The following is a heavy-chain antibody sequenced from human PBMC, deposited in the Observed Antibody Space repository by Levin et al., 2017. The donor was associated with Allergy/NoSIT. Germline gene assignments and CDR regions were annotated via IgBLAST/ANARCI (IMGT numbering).Heavy chain of an antibody. CDR2: IYWDDDK. J-gene: IGHJ3*02. D-gene: IGHD3-22*01. CDR1: GFSLSTSGVG. CDR3: AHTSTLTYYYDSSGYYYGAFDS. Sequence: KLSGPTLVKPTQTLTLTCTFSGFSLSTSGVGVGWIRPPPGKALEWLALIYWDDDKRYSPSLKSRLTITKDTSKNQVVLTMTNMDPVDTATYYCAHTSTLTYYYDSSGYYYGAFDSWGQGTMVTVSS. V-gene: IGHV2-5*02.